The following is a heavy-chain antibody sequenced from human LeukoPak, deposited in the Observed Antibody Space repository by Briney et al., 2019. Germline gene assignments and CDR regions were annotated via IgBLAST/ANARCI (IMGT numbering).Heavy chain of an antibody. J-gene: IGHJ4*02. Sequence: HSGGSLRLSCAASGFTFSTFAMIWVRQPPGKGLEWVSSIFPSGGEIHYADSVRGRFTISRDNSKNTLYLQMNSLRAEDAAVYFCAKAPVTSCRGAYCYPFDSWGQGTLVTVSS. D-gene: IGHD2-21*01. CDR1: GFTFSTFA. V-gene: IGHV3-23*01. CDR3: AKAPVTSCRGAYCYPFDS. CDR2: IFPSGGEI.